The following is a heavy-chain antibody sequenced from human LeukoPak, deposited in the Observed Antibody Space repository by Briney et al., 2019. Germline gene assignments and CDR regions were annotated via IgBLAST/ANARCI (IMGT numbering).Heavy chain of an antibody. D-gene: IGHD3-10*01. Sequence: GGSLRLSCAASEFTFSSFGMNWVRQAPGKGLEWVSYISDSSSITYYADSVKGRFTISRDNAKNSLSLQLNSLRDEDTAVYFCAKVIRGGYGMDVWGQGTTVTVSS. J-gene: IGHJ6*02. CDR2: ISDSSSIT. CDR1: EFTFSSFG. CDR3: AKVIRGGYGMDV. V-gene: IGHV3-48*02.